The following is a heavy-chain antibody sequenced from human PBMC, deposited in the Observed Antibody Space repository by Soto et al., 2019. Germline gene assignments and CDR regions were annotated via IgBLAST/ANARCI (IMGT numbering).Heavy chain of an antibody. CDR2: INSDGSST. V-gene: IGHV3-74*01. J-gene: IGHJ6*02. Sequence: GGSLRLSCAASGFTFSSYWMHWVRQAPGKGLVWVSRINSDGSSTSYADSVKGRFTISRDNAKNTLYLQMNSLRAEDTAVYYCARDGLTVTAIYYYYYGMDVWGQGTTVTVSS. CDR1: GFTFSSYW. D-gene: IGHD4-4*01. CDR3: ARDGLTVTAIYYYYYGMDV.